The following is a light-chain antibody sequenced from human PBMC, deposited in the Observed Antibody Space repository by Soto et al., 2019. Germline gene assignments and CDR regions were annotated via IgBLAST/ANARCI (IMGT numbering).Light chain of an antibody. CDR3: QKCGVAPFT. J-gene: IGKJ4*01. CDR1: QGISNY. V-gene: IGKV1-27*01. CDR2: AAS. Sequence: DIHMTQSPSSLSASVGDRATITCRASQGISNYLAWYQQKPGTVPKLLIYAASTLLSGVPSRFSGSGSGTDFTLTISSLQPEDVATYYCQKCGVAPFTFGGGTKVDIK.